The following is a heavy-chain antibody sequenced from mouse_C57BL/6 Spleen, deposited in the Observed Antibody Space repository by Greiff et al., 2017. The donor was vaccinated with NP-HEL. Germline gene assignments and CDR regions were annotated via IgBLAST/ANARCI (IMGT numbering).Heavy chain of an antibody. Sequence: EVQVVESGPGLVKPSQSLSLTCSVTGYSITSGYYWNWIRQFPGNKLEWMGYISYDGSNNYNPSLKNRISITRDTSKNQFFLKLNSVTTEDTATYYCARNYGSRGAMDYWGQGTSVTVSS. CDR3: ARNYGSRGAMDY. CDR1: GYSITSGYY. D-gene: IGHD1-1*01. J-gene: IGHJ4*01. CDR2: ISYDGSN. V-gene: IGHV3-6*01.